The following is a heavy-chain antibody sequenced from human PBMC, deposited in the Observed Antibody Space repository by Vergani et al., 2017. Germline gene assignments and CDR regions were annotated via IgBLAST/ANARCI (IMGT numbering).Heavy chain of an antibody. Sequence: EGKKRKEEGGGVKPGGSLRLSCVASGFTFSSHAMSWVRQGHGQGLEWVSSIKNTGDSTHYADSVKGRFTISRDNSKNTLYLQMNSLRVEDTAVYYCGRGSDNYNWGQGTLVTVSS. CDR1: GFTFSSHA. V-gene: IGHV3-23*01. CDR3: GRGSDNYN. CDR2: IKNTGDST. D-gene: IGHD5-24*01. J-gene: IGHJ4*02.